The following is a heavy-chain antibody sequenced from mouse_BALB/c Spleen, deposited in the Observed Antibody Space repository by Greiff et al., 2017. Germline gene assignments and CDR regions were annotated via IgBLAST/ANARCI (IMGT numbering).Heavy chain of an antibody. CDR2: ISSGGSYT. J-gene: IGHJ2*01. D-gene: IGHD2-14*01. CDR3: AHRYGDY. Sequence: EVQVVESGGGLVKPGGSLKLSCAASGFTFSSYAMSWVRQTPEKRLEWVATISSGGSYTYYPDSVKGRFTISRDNAKNTLYLQMSSLRSEDTAMYYCAHRYGDYWGQGTTLTVSS. CDR1: GFTFSSYA. V-gene: IGHV5-9-3*01.